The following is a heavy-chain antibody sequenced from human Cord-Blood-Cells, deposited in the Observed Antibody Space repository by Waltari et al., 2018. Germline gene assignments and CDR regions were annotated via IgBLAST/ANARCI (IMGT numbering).Heavy chain of an antibody. Sequence: QVQLVQSGAEVKKPGASVKVSCKASGYTFTGYYMHWVRPAPGQGLEWMGRINHNSGGTNYAQKFQGRVTMTRDTSISTAYMELSRLRSDDTVVYYCARSNCSSTSCYYFDYWGQGTLVTVSS. CDR2: INHNSGGT. J-gene: IGHJ4*02. V-gene: IGHV1-2*05. CDR1: GYTFTGYY. D-gene: IGHD2-2*01. CDR3: ARSNCSSTSCYYFDY.